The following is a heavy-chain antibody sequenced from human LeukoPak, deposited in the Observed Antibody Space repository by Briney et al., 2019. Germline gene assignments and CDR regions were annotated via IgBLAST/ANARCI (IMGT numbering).Heavy chain of an antibody. Sequence: GRSLRLSCAASGFTFSSYAMHWVRQAPGKGLEWVAVISYDGSNKYYADSVKGRFTISRDNSKNTLYLQMNSLRAEDTAVYYCARDREASWFDPWGQGTLVTVSS. CDR3: ARDREASWFDP. CDR1: GFTFSSYA. V-gene: IGHV3-30*14. CDR2: ISYDGSNK. J-gene: IGHJ5*02.